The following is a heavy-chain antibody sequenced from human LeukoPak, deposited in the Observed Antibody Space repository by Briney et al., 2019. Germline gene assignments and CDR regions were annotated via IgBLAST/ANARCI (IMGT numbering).Heavy chain of an antibody. J-gene: IGHJ4*02. CDR3: AKHSGSYFIYYVDY. CDR2: ILGSAYNT. CDR1: GLTLSSNC. D-gene: IGHD1-26*01. V-gene: IGHV3-23*01. Sequence: GESLTPSCAPSGLTLSSNCMSWARHPPSKRLEWVSTILGSAYNTYYEDSVKGGLTISRENSANTLYLQMNSLRAEDTAVYYCAKHSGSYFIYYVDYWGQGTPVTVSS.